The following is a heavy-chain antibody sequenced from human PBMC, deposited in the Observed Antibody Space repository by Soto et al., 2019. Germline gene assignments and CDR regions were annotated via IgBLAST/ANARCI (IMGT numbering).Heavy chain of an antibody. CDR1: GGSISSSSYY. J-gene: IGHJ6*03. D-gene: IGHD6-6*01. Sequence: SETLSLTCTVSGGSISSSSYYWGWIRQPPGKGLEWIGSIYYSGSTYYNPSLKSRVTISVDTSKNQFSLKLSSVTAADTAVYYCARHCGSSSSPSLWYYYYYMDVWGKGTTVTVSS. CDR2: IYYSGST. CDR3: ARHCGSSSSPSLWYYYYYMDV. V-gene: IGHV4-39*01.